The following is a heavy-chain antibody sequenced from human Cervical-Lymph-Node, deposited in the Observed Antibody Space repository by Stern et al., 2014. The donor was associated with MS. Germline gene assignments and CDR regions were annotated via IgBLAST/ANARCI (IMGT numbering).Heavy chain of an antibody. V-gene: IGHV1-2*02. J-gene: IGHJ6*02. CDR1: GYSFSPYY. D-gene: IGHD6-19*01. CDR2: MNPNTGGT. Sequence: QVQLVESGAEVKKPGASVKVSCKASGYSFSPYYIHWVRQDPGQGLEWQGLMNPNTGGTNYEQKFQGRVTMTRDTSINTAYMELSRLRSDDTAIYYCARDEAVAGYNGMDVWGQGTTVTVSS. CDR3: ARDEAVAGYNGMDV.